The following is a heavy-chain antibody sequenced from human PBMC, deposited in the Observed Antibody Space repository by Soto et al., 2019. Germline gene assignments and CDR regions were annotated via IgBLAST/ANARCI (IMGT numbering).Heavy chain of an antibody. J-gene: IGHJ4*02. CDR2: ISGSGGST. V-gene: IGHV3-23*01. CDR1: GFTFSSYA. D-gene: IGHD3-22*01. Sequence: GGSLRLSCAASGFTFSSYAMSWVRQAPGKGLEWVSAISGSGGSTYYADSVKGRFTISRDNSKNTLYLQMNSLRAEDTAVYYCAMSHDSSGYYYWGQGTLVTVSS. CDR3: AMSHDSSGYYY.